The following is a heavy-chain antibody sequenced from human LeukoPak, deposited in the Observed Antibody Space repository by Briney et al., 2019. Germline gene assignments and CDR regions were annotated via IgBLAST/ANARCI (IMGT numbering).Heavy chain of an antibody. V-gene: IGHV1-18*01. Sequence: ASVKVSCKASGYTFTSYGISWVRQAPGQGLEWMGWISAYNGNTNYAQKLQGRVTMTTDTSTSTAYMELRSLRSDDTAVYYCARDEVPRVVVAATVDYRGQGTLVTVSS. CDR3: ARDEVPRVVVAATVDY. CDR2: ISAYNGNT. J-gene: IGHJ4*02. D-gene: IGHD2-15*01. CDR1: GYTFTSYG.